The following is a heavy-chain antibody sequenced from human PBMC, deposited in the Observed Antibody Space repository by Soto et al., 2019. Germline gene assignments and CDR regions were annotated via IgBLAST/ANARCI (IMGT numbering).Heavy chain of an antibody. J-gene: IGHJ5*02. CDR2: ISAYNGNT. Sequence: GASVKVSCKASGYTFTSYGISWVRQAPGQGLEWMGWISAYNGNTNYAQKLQGRVTMTTDTSTSTAYMELRSLRSDDTAVYYCARDALGCSSTSCYGLSWFDPWGQGTLVTVSS. V-gene: IGHV1-18*01. CDR3: ARDALGCSSTSCYGLSWFDP. D-gene: IGHD2-2*01. CDR1: GYTFTSYG.